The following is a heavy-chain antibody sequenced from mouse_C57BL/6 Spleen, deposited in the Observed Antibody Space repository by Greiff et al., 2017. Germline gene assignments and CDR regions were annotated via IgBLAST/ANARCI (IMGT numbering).Heavy chain of an antibody. D-gene: IGHD2-2*01. Sequence: EVQLVESEGGLVQPGSSMKLSCTASGFTFSDYYMAWVRQVPEKGLEWVANINYDGSSTYYLDSLKSRFIISRDNAKNILYLQMSSLKSEDTATYYCARDRRGYDMGYAMDYWGQGTSVTVSS. CDR3: ARDRRGYDMGYAMDY. V-gene: IGHV5-16*01. CDR1: GFTFSDYY. CDR2: INYDGSST. J-gene: IGHJ4*01.